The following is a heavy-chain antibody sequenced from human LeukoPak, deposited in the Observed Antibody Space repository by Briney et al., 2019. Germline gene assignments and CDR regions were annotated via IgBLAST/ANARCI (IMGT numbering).Heavy chain of an antibody. CDR3: ARSLLDYYYGMDV. CDR2: IYYSGST. CDR1: GGSISSSSYY. J-gene: IGHJ6*02. Sequence: SETLSLTCTVSGGSISSSSYYWGWIRQPPGKGLEWIGSIYYSGSTYYNPSLKSRVTISVDKSKNQFSLKLSSVTAADTAVYYCARSLLDYYYGMDVWGQGTTVTVSS. V-gene: IGHV4-39*07. D-gene: IGHD2-15*01.